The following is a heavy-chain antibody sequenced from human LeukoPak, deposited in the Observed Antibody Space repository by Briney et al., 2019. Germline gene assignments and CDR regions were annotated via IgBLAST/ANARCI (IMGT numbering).Heavy chain of an antibody. CDR3: ARGRYGADY. CDR2: IYSGGST. J-gene: IGHJ4*02. Sequence: PGGSLRLSCAASGFTVSGNYVSWVCQAPGKGLEWISVIYSGGSTYYADSVKGRSSVSRDNSENTVYLQMNSLRAEDTAMYYCARGRYGADYWGQGTLVTVSS. D-gene: IGHD3-10*01. V-gene: IGHV3-66*01. CDR1: GFTVSGNY.